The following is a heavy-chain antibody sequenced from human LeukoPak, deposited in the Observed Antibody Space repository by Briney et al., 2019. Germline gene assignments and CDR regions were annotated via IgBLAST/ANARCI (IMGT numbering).Heavy chain of an antibody. CDR2: ISYDGINK. Sequence: GGSLRLSCAASEFSVGSNYMHWVRQAPGKGLEWVAVISYDGINKYYADSVKGRFTISRDNSKNTLYLQMNSLRAEDTAVYYCAKGPSGYSNGDNWFDPWGQGTLVTVSS. V-gene: IGHV3-30*18. J-gene: IGHJ5*02. CDR1: EFSVGSNY. D-gene: IGHD6-19*01. CDR3: AKGPSGYSNGDNWFDP.